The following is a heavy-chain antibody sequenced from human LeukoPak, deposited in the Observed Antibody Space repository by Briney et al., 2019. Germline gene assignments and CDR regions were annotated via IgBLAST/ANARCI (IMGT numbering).Heavy chain of an antibody. CDR3: ARRMTQEYYYYYYYMDV. Sequence: SETLSLTCTVSGGSISSYYWSWIRQPPGKGLEWIGYIYYSGSTNYNPSLKSRVTISVDTSKNQFSLKLSSVTAADTAVYYCARRMTQEYYYYYYYMDVWGKGTTVTVSS. CDR1: GGSISSYY. D-gene: IGHD2-15*01. V-gene: IGHV4-59*01. CDR2: IYYSGST. J-gene: IGHJ6*03.